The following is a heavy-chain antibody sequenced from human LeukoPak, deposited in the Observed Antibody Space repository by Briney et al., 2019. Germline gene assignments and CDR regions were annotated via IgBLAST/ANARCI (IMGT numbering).Heavy chain of an antibody. Sequence: GGSLRLSCAASGFTFSSYWMSWVRQAPGKGLEWVANIKQDGSEKYYVDSVKGRFTISRDNAKNSLYLQMSSLRAEDTAVYYCAREGDDYGDYGGLDYWGQGTLVTVSS. J-gene: IGHJ4*02. D-gene: IGHD4-17*01. CDR3: AREGDDYGDYGGLDY. CDR1: GFTFSSYW. CDR2: IKQDGSEK. V-gene: IGHV3-7*01.